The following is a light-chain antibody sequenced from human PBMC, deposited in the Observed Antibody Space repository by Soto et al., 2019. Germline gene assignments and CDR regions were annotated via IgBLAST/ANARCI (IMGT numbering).Light chain of an antibody. CDR3: QHYNDWPT. Sequence: EIVMTQSPATLSMSLGERATLSCRARQSVSSNLAWYQQKPGQAPRLLIYGASTRATGIPARFSGSGSGTEFTLTISSLQSEDFAVYYCQHYNDWPTFGQGTKVDIK. CDR1: QSVSSN. CDR2: GAS. J-gene: IGKJ1*01. V-gene: IGKV3-15*01.